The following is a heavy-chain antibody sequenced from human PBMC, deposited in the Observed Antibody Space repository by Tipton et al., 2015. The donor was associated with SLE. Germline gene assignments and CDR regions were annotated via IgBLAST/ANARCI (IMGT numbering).Heavy chain of an antibody. V-gene: IGHV4-59*11. CDR1: GGSISSHY. CDR2: IYYSGST. D-gene: IGHD2-21*02. CDR3: ARDPVDGYGFFDY. J-gene: IGHJ4*02. Sequence: TLSLTCTVSGGSISSHYWSWIRQPPGKGLEWIGYIYYSGSTNYNPSLKSRITISADTSKNEFSLKLSSVTAADTAVYYCARDPVDGYGFFDYWGQGTLVTVSS.